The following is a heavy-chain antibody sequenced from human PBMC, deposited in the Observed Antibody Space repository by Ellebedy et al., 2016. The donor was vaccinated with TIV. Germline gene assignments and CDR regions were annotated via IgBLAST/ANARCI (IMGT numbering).Heavy chain of an antibody. Sequence: GGSLRLXCKGSGYSFTSYWIGWVRQMPGKGLEWMGIIYPGDSDTRYSPSFQGQVTISADKSISTAYLQWSSLKASDTAMYYCARRSGYDYFYAFDIWGQGTMVTVSS. CDR3: ARRSGYDYFYAFDI. D-gene: IGHD5-12*01. CDR2: IYPGDSDT. J-gene: IGHJ3*02. CDR1: GYSFTSYW. V-gene: IGHV5-51*01.